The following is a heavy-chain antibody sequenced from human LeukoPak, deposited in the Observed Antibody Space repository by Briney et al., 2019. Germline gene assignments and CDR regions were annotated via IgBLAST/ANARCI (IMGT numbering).Heavy chain of an antibody. CDR1: GFTFSSYS. V-gene: IGHV3-21*01. Sequence: GGSLRLSCAASGFTFSSYSMNWVRQAPGKGLEWVSSISSSSSYIYYADSVKGRFTISRDNAKNSLYLQINSLRAEDTAVYYCASSESRDGYDFDYWGQGTLVTVSS. CDR3: ASSESRDGYDFDY. J-gene: IGHJ4*02. D-gene: IGHD5-24*01. CDR2: ISSSSSYI.